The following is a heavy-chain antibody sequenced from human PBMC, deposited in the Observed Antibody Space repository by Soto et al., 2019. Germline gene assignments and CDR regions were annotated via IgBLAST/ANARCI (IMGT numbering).Heavy chain of an antibody. D-gene: IGHD3-10*01. Sequence: SETLSLTCGVYGGSIRGYYWGWIRQSPGKGLEWIGDINDNGGTNYNPSLKSRVTTSLDTSKKQVSLMVSSVTAADTAVYYCARGRYSYETIYYKFYYSALDVWGQGTTVTVSS. V-gene: IGHV4-34*01. J-gene: IGHJ6*02. CDR1: GGSIRGYY. CDR3: ARGRYSYETIYYKFYYSALDV. CDR2: INDNGGT.